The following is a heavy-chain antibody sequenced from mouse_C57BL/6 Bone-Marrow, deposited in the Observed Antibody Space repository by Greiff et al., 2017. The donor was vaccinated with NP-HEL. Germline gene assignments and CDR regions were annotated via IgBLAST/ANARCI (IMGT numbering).Heavy chain of an antibody. J-gene: IGHJ1*03. CDR2: IYPGDGDT. V-gene: IGHV1-80*01. CDR1: GYAFSSYW. D-gene: IGHD1-1*01. Sequence: VKLMESGAELVKPGASVKISCKASGYAFSSYWMNWVKQRPGKGLEWIGQIYPGDGDTNYNGKFKGKATLTADKSSSTAYMQLSSLTSEDSAVYFCARKEGFYYYGRGYFDVWGTGTTVTVSS. CDR3: ARKEGFYYYGRGYFDV.